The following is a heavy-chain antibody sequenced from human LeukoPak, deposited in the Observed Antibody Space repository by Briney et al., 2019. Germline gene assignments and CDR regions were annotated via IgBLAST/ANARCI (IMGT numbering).Heavy chain of an antibody. CDR3: ARTHSNQPESYYYYGLGV. V-gene: IGHV1-69*13. CDR2: IIPVFGTP. Sequence: ASVKVSCKASGYTFTSYGITWVRQAPGQGLEWMGGIIPVFGTPDYAQKFQDRVTITADESTSTVYMEMSSLRFEDTAVYYCARTHSNQPESYYYYGLGVWGQGTTVTVSS. CDR1: GYTFTSYG. J-gene: IGHJ6*02. D-gene: IGHD1-14*01.